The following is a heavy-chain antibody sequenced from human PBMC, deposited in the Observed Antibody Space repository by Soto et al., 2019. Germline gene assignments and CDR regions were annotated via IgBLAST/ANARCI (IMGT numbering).Heavy chain of an antibody. CDR1: GYTFTNYG. Sequence: ASVKVSCKASGYTFTNYGMSWVRQAPGQGLEWMGWISAYNGNTNYAQNLQGRVTMTTDTSTSTAYMELRSLRSEDTAVYYCARGGRMITFQSYGMDVWGQGTTVTVSS. V-gene: IGHV1-18*04. D-gene: IGHD3-16*01. J-gene: IGHJ6*02. CDR2: ISAYNGNT. CDR3: ARGGRMITFQSYGMDV.